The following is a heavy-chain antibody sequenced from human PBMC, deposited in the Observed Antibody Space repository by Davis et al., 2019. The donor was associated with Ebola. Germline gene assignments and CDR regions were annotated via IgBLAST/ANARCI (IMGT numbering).Heavy chain of an antibody. CDR3: ARDGNWNYVYYYYGMDV. V-gene: IGHV3-21*01. CDR1: GFTFSSYS. D-gene: IGHD1-7*01. Sequence: GGSLRLSCAASGFTFSSYSMNWVRQAPGKGLEWVSSISSSSSYIYYADSVKGRFTISRDNAKNSLYLQMNSLRAEDTAVYYCARDGNWNYVYYYYGMDVWGQGTTVTVSS. CDR2: ISSSSSYI. J-gene: IGHJ6*02.